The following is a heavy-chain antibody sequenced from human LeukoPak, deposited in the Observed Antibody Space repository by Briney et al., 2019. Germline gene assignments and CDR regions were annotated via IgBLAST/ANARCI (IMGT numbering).Heavy chain of an antibody. CDR3: AIDPAYCGGDCPLDY. CDR1: GFTFDDYA. Sequence: GGSLRLSCVASGFTFDDYAMPWVRHAPGKGLEWVSGISWNRGSIGYADFVKGRFTISRDNAKNSLYLQMNSLRAEDTALYYCAIDPAYCGGDCPLDYWGQGTLVTVSA. CDR2: ISWNRGSI. D-gene: IGHD2-21*02. V-gene: IGHV3-9*01. J-gene: IGHJ4*02.